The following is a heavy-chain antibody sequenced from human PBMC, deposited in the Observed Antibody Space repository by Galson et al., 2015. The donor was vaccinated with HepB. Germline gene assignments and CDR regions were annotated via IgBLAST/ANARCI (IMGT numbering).Heavy chain of an antibody. CDR1: GDSVSNGDT. CDR3: AGGLNNWFDP. V-gene: IGHV6-1*01. D-gene: IGHD6-19*01. CDR2: THYRSKWYN. Sequence: CAISGDSVSNGDTWTWLRQSPSRGLEWLGRTHYRSKWYNDYAVFVKSRVTFTPDTSKNQFSLHLNSVTPEDTAVYYCAGGLNNWFDPWGQGTLVTVSS. J-gene: IGHJ5*02.